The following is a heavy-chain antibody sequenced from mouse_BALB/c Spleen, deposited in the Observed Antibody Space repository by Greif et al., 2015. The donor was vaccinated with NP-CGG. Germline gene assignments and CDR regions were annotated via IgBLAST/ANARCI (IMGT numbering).Heavy chain of an antibody. CDR3: AREHGSSYVDFAY. CDR2: ISDGGSYT. J-gene: IGHJ3*01. V-gene: IGHV5-4*02. CDR1: GFTFSDYY. D-gene: IGHD1-1*01. Sequence: EVKLMESGGGLVKPGGSLKLSCAASGFTFSDYYMYWVRQTPEKRLEWVATISDGGSYTYYPDSVKGRFTISRDNAKNNLYLQMSSLKSEDTAMYYCAREHGSSYVDFAYWGQGTLVTVSA.